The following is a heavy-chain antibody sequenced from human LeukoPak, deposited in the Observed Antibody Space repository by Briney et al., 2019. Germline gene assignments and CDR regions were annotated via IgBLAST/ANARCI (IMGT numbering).Heavy chain of an antibody. CDR3: AKEGPKSIAATGYYMDV. CDR2: ISGSGGST. CDR1: GFTFSTYA. V-gene: IGHV3-23*01. D-gene: IGHD6-25*01. J-gene: IGHJ6*03. Sequence: GGSLRLSCAASGFTFSTYAMSWVRQAPGKGLEWVSAISGSGGSTHYADSVKGRFTISRDNSKNTLYLQMNSLRAEDTAVYYCAKEGPKSIAATGYYMDVWGKGTTVTISS.